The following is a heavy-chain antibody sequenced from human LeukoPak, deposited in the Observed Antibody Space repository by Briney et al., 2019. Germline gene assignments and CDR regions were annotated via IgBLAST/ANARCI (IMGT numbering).Heavy chain of an antibody. J-gene: IGHJ3*01. CDR3: VKLVGSVPPDG. V-gene: IGHV3-7*01. CDR2: MNQDGSEK. Sequence: PGRSLRLSCAASGLTFSDHWFNWVRQAPGKGLEWVAKMNQDGSEKYYVGSVRGRFTISRDNAKNSVYLQMNSLRVEDTAIYYCVKLVGSVPPDGWGRGTLVTVSS. CDR1: GLTFSDHW. D-gene: IGHD2-15*01.